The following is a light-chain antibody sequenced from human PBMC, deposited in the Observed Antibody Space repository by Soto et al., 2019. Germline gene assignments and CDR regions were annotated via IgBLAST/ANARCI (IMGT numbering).Light chain of an antibody. CDR1: QSVSRNY. V-gene: IGKV3-20*01. J-gene: IGKJ2*01. Sequence: EIVLTQSPGTLSLSPGERATLSCRASQSVSRNYLAWYQQKSGQAPRLLIYGASSRASDIPDRFSGSGSGTDFALNICRLEPEDFAVYYYQQYGTSAPYTFGQGTKLEIK. CDR2: GAS. CDR3: QQYGTSAPYT.